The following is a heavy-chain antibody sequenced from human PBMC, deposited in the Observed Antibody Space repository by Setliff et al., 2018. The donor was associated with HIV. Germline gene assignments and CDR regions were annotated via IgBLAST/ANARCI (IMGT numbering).Heavy chain of an antibody. CDR1: GGSISSYY. CDR3: AREGWSDHYYYYMDV. V-gene: IGHV4-4*07. CDR2: IFSSGTT. J-gene: IGHJ6*03. D-gene: IGHD2-15*01. Sequence: SETLSLTCSVSGGSISSYYWNWIRQPAGKGLEWIGRIFSSGTTNYNPSHQSRITMSVDTSKNQFSLKLNSVTAADTAVYYCAREGWSDHYYYYMDVWDKGTTVTVSS.